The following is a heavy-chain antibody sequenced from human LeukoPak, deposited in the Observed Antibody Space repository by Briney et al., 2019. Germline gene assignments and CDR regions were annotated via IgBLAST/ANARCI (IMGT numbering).Heavy chain of an antibody. CDR1: GYTFSGFY. V-gene: IGHV1-69*13. Sequence: ASVKVSCKASGYTFSGFYINWVRQAPGQGLEWMGGIIPIFGTANYAQKFQGRVTITADESTSTAYMELSSLRSEDTAVYYCARDLAHYGSGSYFSGYFDYWGQGTLVTVSS. CDR2: IIPIFGTA. CDR3: ARDLAHYGSGSYFSGYFDY. D-gene: IGHD3-10*01. J-gene: IGHJ4*02.